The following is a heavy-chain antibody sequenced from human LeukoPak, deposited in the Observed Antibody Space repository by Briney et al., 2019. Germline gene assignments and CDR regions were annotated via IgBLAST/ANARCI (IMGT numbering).Heavy chain of an antibody. CDR3: ARRRYDFWSGYYNNWFDP. D-gene: IGHD3-3*01. Sequence: GESLKISCTGSGYIFTSYWIGWVRQMPGKGLEWMGIIYPGDSDTRYSPSFQGQVTISADKSISTAYLQWSSLKPSDTAMYYCARRRYDFWSGYYNNWFDPWGQGTLVIVSS. V-gene: IGHV5-51*01. J-gene: IGHJ5*02. CDR2: IYPGDSDT. CDR1: GYIFTSYW.